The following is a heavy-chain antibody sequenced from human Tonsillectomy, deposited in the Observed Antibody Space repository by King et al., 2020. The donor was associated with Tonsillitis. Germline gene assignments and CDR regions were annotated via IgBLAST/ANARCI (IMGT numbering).Heavy chain of an antibody. CDR3: ARSRPGASSGYYYSRWYFDL. J-gene: IGHJ2*01. D-gene: IGHD3-22*01. CDR2: ISSYNGYT. CDR1: GYTFTSYG. Sequence: VQLVESGAEVKKPGASVKVSCKASGYTFTSYGISWVRQAPGQGLEWMGWISSYNGYTNYAQKLQGRVTMPTDTSASTAYMELWSLRSDDTAVYYCARSRPGASSGYYYSRWYFDLCGRGTPVTVSS. V-gene: IGHV1-18*04.